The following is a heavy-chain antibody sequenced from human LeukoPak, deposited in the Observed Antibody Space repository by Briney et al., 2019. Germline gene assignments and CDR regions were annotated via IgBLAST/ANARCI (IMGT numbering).Heavy chain of an antibody. CDR3: AKDKGSSGWDFDC. CDR1: GFTFDDYA. D-gene: IGHD6-19*01. V-gene: IGHV3-9*01. CDR2: ISWNSGSI. Sequence: PGRSLRLSCAASGFTFDDYAMHWVRQAPGKGLEWVSGISWNSGSIGYADSVKGQFTISRDNAKNSLYLQMNSLRAEDTALYYCAKDKGSSGWDFDCWGQGTLVTVSS. J-gene: IGHJ4*02.